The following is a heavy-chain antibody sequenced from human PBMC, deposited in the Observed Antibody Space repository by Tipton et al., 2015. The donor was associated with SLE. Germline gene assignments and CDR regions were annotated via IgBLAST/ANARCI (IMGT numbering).Heavy chain of an antibody. CDR1: GGSFSTYY. J-gene: IGHJ4*02. CDR3: ARALFTSYDFWSGNKGYFDY. CDR2: INHSGST. V-gene: IGHV4-34*01. Sequence: TLSLTCAVYGGSFSTYYWSWIRQPPGKGLEWIGEINHSGSTNYSPSLKSRVTISVDTPKNQFSLKLSSVTAADTAVYYCARALFTSYDFWSGNKGYFDYWGQGTLVTVSS. D-gene: IGHD3-3*01.